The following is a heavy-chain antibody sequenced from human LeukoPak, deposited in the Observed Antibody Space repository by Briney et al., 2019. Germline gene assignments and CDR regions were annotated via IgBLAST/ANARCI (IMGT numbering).Heavy chain of an antibody. V-gene: IGHV3-53*01. D-gene: IGHD6-19*01. Sequence: GGSLRLSCVVSGFTFKTYSMNWVRQAPGKGLEWVSVIYSGGSTYYADSVKGRFTISRDNSKNTLYLQMNSLRAEDTAVYYCVSSGSSGWFDSWGQGTLVTVSS. CDR3: VSSGSSGWFDS. J-gene: IGHJ5*01. CDR1: GFTFKTYS. CDR2: IYSGGST.